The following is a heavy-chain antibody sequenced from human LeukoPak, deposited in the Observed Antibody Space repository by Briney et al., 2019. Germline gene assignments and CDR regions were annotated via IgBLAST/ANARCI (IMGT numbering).Heavy chain of an antibody. V-gene: IGHV5-51*01. CDR2: IYPGDSDT. CDR3: ARPNITSYYDSRGYDAFDV. J-gene: IGHJ3*01. CDR1: GYKFSTYW. Sequence: GESLKISCKGSGYKFSTYWFAWVCQMPGKGLDWIGIIYPGDSDTRYSPSFQGQVTISADKSVNSAYLQWSSLKASDTAMYYCARPNITSYYDSRGYDAFDVWGQGTMVTVSS. D-gene: IGHD3-22*01.